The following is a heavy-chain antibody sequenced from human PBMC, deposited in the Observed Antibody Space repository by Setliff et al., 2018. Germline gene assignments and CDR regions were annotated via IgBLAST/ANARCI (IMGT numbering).Heavy chain of an antibody. Sequence: SETLSLTCAVYGGSFSGYYWSWIRQPPGKGLEWIGEINHTGSTNHSPSLKSRVTISVDTSKNQFSLKLTSVTAADTAVYYCARVDYGSGSYPSDWGQGALVTVSS. J-gene: IGHJ4*02. CDR3: ARVDYGSGSYPSD. V-gene: IGHV4-34*01. CDR2: INHTGST. CDR1: GGSFSGYY. D-gene: IGHD3-10*01.